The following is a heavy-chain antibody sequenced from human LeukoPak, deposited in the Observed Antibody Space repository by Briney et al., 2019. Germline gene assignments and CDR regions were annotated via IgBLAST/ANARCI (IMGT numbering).Heavy chain of an antibody. Sequence: GSLRLSCAASGFTFSSYAMSWVRQAPGKGLEWVSAISGSGGSTYYADSVKGRFTISRDNSKNTLYLQMNSLRAEDTAVYYCAKGSGRFLEWGNLDYWGQGILVTVSS. D-gene: IGHD3-3*01. CDR3: AKGSGRFLEWGNLDY. V-gene: IGHV3-23*01. CDR2: ISGSGGST. CDR1: GFTFSSYA. J-gene: IGHJ4*02.